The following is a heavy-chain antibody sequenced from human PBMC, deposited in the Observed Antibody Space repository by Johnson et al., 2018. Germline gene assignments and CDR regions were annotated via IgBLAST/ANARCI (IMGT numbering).Heavy chain of an antibody. D-gene: IGHD5-18*01. J-gene: IGHJ3*02. CDR3: ARWGYLDAFDI. CDR2: IHYSGST. Sequence: QVQLQESGPGLVKPSETLSLICAVSGVSISSYYWSWLRQPPGKGLEWIGYIHYSGSTNYNPSLKSRVTISVDTSRNQFSLKLSSVTAADTAVYYCARWGYLDAFDIWGQGTMVTVSS. CDR1: GVSISSYY. V-gene: IGHV4-59*01.